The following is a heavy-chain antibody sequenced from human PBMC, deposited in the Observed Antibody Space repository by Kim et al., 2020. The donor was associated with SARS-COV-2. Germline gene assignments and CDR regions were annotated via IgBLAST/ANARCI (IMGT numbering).Heavy chain of an antibody. J-gene: IGHJ4*02. CDR1: GFTFSSYA. D-gene: IGHD3-3*01. CDR3: VKVVSITIFGVAHVDY. Sequence: GGSLRLSCSASGFTFSSYAMHWVRQAPGKGLEYVSAISSNGGSTYYADSVKGRFTISRDNSKNTLYLQMSSLRAEDTAVYYCVKVVSITIFGVAHVDYWGQGTLVTVSS. CDR2: ISSNGGST. V-gene: IGHV3-64D*09.